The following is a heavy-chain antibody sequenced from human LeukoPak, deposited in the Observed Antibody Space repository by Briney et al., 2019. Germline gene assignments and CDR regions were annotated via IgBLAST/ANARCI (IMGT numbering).Heavy chain of an antibody. Sequence: SLXLSCAASGFTFSSYAMSWVRQAPGKGLEWVSAISGSGGSTYYADSVKGRFTISRHNSKNTLYLQMNSLRAEDTAVYYCAKLLWFGELYWFDPWGQGTLVTVSS. D-gene: IGHD3-10*01. CDR2: ISGSGGST. V-gene: IGHV3-23*01. CDR3: AKLLWFGELYWFDP. J-gene: IGHJ5*02. CDR1: GFTFSSYA.